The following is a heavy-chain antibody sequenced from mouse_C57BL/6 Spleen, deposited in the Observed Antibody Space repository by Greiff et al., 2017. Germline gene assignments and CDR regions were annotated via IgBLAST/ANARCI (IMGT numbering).Heavy chain of an antibody. CDR1: GFTFSDSG. D-gene: IGHD2-5*01. Sequence: EVKLMEPGGGLVKPGGSLKLSCAASGFTFSDSGMHWVRQAPEKGLEWVAYISSGSSTIYYADTVKGRFTISRDNGKNTLFLQMTSLRSEDTAMYYCARTYYSNYVADWGKGTLVTVSA. CDR3: ARTYYSNYVAD. CDR2: ISSGSSTI. V-gene: IGHV5-17*01. J-gene: IGHJ3*01.